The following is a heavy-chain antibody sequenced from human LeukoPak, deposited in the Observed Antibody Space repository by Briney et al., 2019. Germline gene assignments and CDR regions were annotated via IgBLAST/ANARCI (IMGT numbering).Heavy chain of an antibody. CDR1: GYTFTSYY. V-gene: IGHV1-46*01. J-gene: IGHJ4*02. CDR3: ARVTAAVAYDY. Sequence: ASVKVSCKASGYTFTSYYMHWVRQAPGQGLEWMGVIYPTGGSTSYAQKFQGRVTMTRDTSTSTVYMELSSLRSEDTAVYYCARVTAAVAYDYWGQGTLVTVFS. D-gene: IGHD6-13*01. CDR2: IYPTGGST.